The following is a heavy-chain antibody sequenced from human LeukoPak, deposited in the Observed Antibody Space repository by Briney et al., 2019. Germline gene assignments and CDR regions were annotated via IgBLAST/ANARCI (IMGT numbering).Heavy chain of an antibody. D-gene: IGHD3-22*01. CDR2: NNPNSGGT. V-gene: IGHV1-2*02. CDR1: GYTLIGYY. Sequence: APVKVSCKASGYTLIGYYIHWVGKAPGQGLEWMGWNNPNSGGTNLAPKFQGRVAMTRDTSIGTAYMELNRLRSDDTAVYYCARGEVQHYESSGFNDYWGQGTLVTVSS. CDR3: ARGEVQHYESSGFNDY. J-gene: IGHJ4*02.